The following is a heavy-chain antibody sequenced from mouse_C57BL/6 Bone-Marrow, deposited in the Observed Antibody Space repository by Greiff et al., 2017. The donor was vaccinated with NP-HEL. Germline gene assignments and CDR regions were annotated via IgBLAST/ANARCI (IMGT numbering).Heavy chain of an antibody. CDR2: ISDGGSYT. CDR3: PRDNYGSSYGYFDV. V-gene: IGHV5-4*01. J-gene: IGHJ1*03. D-gene: IGHD1-1*01. Sequence: EVQRVESGGGLVKPGGSLKLSCAASGFTFSSYAMSWVRQTPEKRLEWVATISDGGSYTYFPDNVKGRFTISRDNAKNNLYLQMSHLKSEDTAMYYCPRDNYGSSYGYFDVWGTGTTVTVSS. CDR1: GFTFSSYA.